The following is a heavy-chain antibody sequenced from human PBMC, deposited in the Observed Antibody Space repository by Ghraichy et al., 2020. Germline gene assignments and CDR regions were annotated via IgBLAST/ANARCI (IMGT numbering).Heavy chain of an antibody. CDR3: ARLRWLQFTYPYFDY. Sequence: GSLNISCTVSGGSISSFYWSWIRQPPGKGLEWIGYIYYSGSTNYNPSLKSRVTISVDTSKNQFSLRLSSVTAADTAVYYCARLRWLQFTYPYFDYWGQGTLVTVSS. J-gene: IGHJ4*02. V-gene: IGHV4-59*08. D-gene: IGHD5-24*01. CDR2: IYYSGST. CDR1: GGSISSFY.